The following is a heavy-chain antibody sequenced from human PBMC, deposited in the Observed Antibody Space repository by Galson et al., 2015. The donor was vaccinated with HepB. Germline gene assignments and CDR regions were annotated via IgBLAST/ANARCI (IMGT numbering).Heavy chain of an antibody. Sequence: SLRLSCAASGFIFNAYGMHWVRQAPGKGLEWVAVIWYDGSDKYYVDSVKGRFTISRDNSKDTLYLQMNSLRVEDTAVYYCARHNRLAGGNYDYFYRWGQGTLVSVSS. D-gene: IGHD1-7*01. J-gene: IGHJ4*02. CDR3: ARHNRLAGGNYDYFYR. CDR1: GFIFNAYG. CDR2: IWYDGSDK. V-gene: IGHV3-33*01.